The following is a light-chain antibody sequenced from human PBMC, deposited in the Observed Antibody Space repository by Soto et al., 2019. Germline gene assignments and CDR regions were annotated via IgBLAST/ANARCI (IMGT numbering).Light chain of an antibody. J-gene: IGKJ2*01. Sequence: ENVLTQSPGTLSLSPGERATLSCRASQSVSGTYLAWYQQKPGQTPRLLIYGASGRATGIPDRFSGSGSGTDFTLTISSLEPEDFAVYYCQQYGNSPFTFGQGTKLEIK. CDR1: QSVSGTY. CDR3: QQYGNSPFT. V-gene: IGKV3-20*01. CDR2: GAS.